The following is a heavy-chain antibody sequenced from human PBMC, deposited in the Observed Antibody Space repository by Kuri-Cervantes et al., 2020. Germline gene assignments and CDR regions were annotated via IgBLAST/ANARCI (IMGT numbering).Heavy chain of an antibody. Sequence: GESLKISCAASGFTFSSYSMNWVRQAPGKGLEWVSYISSSSSYIYYADSVKGRFTISRDNAKNSLYLQMNSLRAEDTAVYYCARDGPGSSWWDGMDVWGQGTTVTVSS. D-gene: IGHD6-13*01. V-gene: IGHV3-21*05. CDR2: ISSSSSYI. J-gene: IGHJ6*02. CDR3: ARDGPGSSWWDGMDV. CDR1: GFTFSSYS.